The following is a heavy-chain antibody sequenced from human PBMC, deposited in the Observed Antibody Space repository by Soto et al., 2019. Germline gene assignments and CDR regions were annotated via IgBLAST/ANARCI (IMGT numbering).Heavy chain of an antibody. V-gene: IGHV4-59*01. D-gene: IGHD3-10*01. CDR2: IYYSGST. CDR3: XXDRGGGXXXXDX. J-gene: IGHJ4*01. Sequence: SETLSLTCTVSGASISTYYWSWIRQPPGKGLEWIGSIYYSGSTDYNPSLKSRVTISIDTSKNQFSLKLSSVTAADTAVYYCXXDRGGGXXXXDXXGXGALVTVSS. CDR1: GASISTYY.